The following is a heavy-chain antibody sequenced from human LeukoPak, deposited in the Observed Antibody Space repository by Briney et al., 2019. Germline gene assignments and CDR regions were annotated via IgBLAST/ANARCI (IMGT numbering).Heavy chain of an antibody. Sequence: HGESLKISCRCSGCSFTTYWIAWVRQMPGKGLEWMGIIYPGDSDTRYTPSFQGQVTISADRSISTAYLQWSSLKASDTAIYYCARNRIAAAGPIDYWGQGTLVTVSS. CDR2: IYPGDSDT. V-gene: IGHV5-51*01. D-gene: IGHD6-13*01. CDR1: GCSFTTYW. J-gene: IGHJ4*02. CDR3: ARNRIAAAGPIDY.